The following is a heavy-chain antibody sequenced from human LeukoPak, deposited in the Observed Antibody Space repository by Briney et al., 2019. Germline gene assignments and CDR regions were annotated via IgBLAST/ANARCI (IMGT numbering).Heavy chain of an antibody. CDR1: GFTVSSNY. CDR3: ARIYDLLTGYSTFDY. J-gene: IGHJ4*02. D-gene: IGHD3-9*01. Sequence: GGSLRLSCAASGFTVSSNYMTWVRQALGKGLEWVSVIYSTGSTYYADSVQGRFTISRHNSKNTLYLQMNGLRPEDTAIYYCARIYDLLTGYSTFDYWGQGTLVTVSS. CDR2: IYSTGST. V-gene: IGHV3-53*04.